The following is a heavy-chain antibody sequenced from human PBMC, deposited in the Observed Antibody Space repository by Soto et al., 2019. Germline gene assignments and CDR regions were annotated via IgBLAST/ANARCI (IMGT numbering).Heavy chain of an antibody. CDR2: IYWDDDK. V-gene: IGHV2-5*02. CDR3: AHGRFTPGDYGDGPMVFDV. Sequence: QITLKESGPTLVKPTQTLTLTCTVSGFSLSTSGVGVGWIRQPPGKALEWLALIYWDDDKRYSPSLKSRLTITKDTTKNEVVLTMTHWYSVDTATYYCAHGRFTPGDYGDGPMVFDVWGQGTMVTVSS. J-gene: IGHJ3*01. CDR1: GFSLSTSGVG. D-gene: IGHD4-17*01.